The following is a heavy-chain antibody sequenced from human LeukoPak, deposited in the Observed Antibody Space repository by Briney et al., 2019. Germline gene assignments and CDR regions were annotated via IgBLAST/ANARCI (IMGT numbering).Heavy chain of an antibody. Sequence: GGSLRLSCAASGFTFSSYSMNWVRQAPGKGLEWVSSISSSSSYIYCADSVKGRFTISRDNAKNSLYLQMNSLRAEDTAVYYCARDGRITIFGVVIFDYWGQGTLVTVSS. D-gene: IGHD3-3*01. CDR1: GFTFSSYS. J-gene: IGHJ4*02. V-gene: IGHV3-21*01. CDR2: ISSSSSYI. CDR3: ARDGRITIFGVVIFDY.